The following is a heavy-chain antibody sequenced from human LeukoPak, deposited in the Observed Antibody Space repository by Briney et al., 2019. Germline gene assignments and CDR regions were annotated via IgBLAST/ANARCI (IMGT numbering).Heavy chain of an antibody. CDR1: GGTFSSYA. CDR3: ARGPRTVTTRGGWFDP. J-gene: IGHJ5*02. V-gene: IGHV1-69*04. CDR2: IIPILGIA. D-gene: IGHD4-17*01. Sequence: ASVKVSCKASGGTFSSYAISWVRQAPGQGLEWMGRIIPILGIANYAQKFQGRVTITADKSTSTAYMELSSLRSEDTAVYYCARGPRTVTTRGGWFDPWGQGTLVTVSS.